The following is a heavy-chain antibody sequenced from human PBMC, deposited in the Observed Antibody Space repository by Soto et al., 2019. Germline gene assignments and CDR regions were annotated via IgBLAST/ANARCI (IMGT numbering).Heavy chain of an antibody. V-gene: IGHV3-33*01. D-gene: IGHD3-10*01. CDR1: GFTFSSYG. J-gene: IGHJ4*02. CDR2: IWYDGSNK. CDR3: AREWGSGSYYKRGTGYFDY. Sequence: GGSLRLSCAASGFTFSSYGMHWVRQAPGKGLEWVAVIWYDGSNKYYADSVKGRFTISRDNSKNTLYLQMNSLRAEDTAVYYCAREWGSGSYYKRGTGYFDYWGQGTLVTVSS.